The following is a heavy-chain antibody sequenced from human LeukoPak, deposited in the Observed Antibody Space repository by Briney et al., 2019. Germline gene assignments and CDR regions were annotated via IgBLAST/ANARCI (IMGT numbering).Heavy chain of an antibody. D-gene: IGHD6-19*01. J-gene: IGHJ5*02. CDR3: ARGGWAAMSWFDP. CDR1: GFTFSSYS. CDR2: ISSSSSYI. Sequence: GGSLRLSCAASGFTFSSYSMNWIRQAPGKGLEWVSSISSSSSYIYYADSVKGRFTISRDNAKSSLYLQMNSLRAEDTAVYYCARGGWAAMSWFDPWGQGTLVTVSS. V-gene: IGHV3-21*01.